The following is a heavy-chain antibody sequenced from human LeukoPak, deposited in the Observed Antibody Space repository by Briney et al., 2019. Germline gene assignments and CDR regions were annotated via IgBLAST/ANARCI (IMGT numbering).Heavy chain of an antibody. CDR1: GFPLSEYY. CDR2: NSSSGSTI. CDR3: ARDVGASISYYYGMDV. V-gene: IGHV3-11*01. J-gene: IGHJ6*02. D-gene: IGHD1-26*01. Sequence: GGALRLSCGDSGFPLSEYYMSWVRQAPGGGLGRGLYNSSSGSTIYYADSVKGRFTMSRDNAKNSLYLQMNSLRAEDTAVYYCARDVGASISYYYGMDVWGQGTTVTVSS.